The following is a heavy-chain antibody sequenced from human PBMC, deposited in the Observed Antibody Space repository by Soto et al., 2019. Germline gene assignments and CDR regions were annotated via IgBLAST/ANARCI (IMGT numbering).Heavy chain of an antibody. V-gene: IGHV3-30*03. CDR2: ISNDGRNK. D-gene: IGHD2-15*01. Sequence: QVQLVESGGGVRQPGTSLRLSCAASGLTFNTYAMNCIRLAPGKGLEWVSVISNDGRNKYYADSVKGRFTTSRDNSNNTVYLQLNSVRGEDTGVYYCASGIGYCSESSFSCFYNFQHWGQGALVIVSS. J-gene: IGHJ1*01. CDR1: GLTFNTYA. CDR3: ASGIGYCSESSFSCFYNFQH.